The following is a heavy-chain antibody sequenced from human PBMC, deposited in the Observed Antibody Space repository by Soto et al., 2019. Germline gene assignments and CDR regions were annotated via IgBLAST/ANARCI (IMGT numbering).Heavy chain of an antibody. J-gene: IGHJ6*02. D-gene: IGHD6-19*01. V-gene: IGHV1-58*01. Sequence: GASVKVSCKASGFTFTSSAVQWVRQARGQRLEWIGWIVVGSGNTNYAQKFQERVTITRDMSTSTAYMELSSLRSEDTAVYYCAACLERGYSSGWYWGYYYGMDVWGQGTTVTVSS. CDR2: IVVGSGNT. CDR1: GFTFTSSA. CDR3: AACLERGYSSGWYWGYYYGMDV.